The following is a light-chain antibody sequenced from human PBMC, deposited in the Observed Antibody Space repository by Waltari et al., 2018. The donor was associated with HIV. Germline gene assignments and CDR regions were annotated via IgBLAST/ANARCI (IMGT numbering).Light chain of an antibody. J-gene: IGLJ3*02. Sequence: QAVLTQPSSLSASPGASASLTCTLRSGVNVGNERIYWYQQKPGGPPRYLMRYKSASDTQLVSGVPSRFSASTDVPANAGNLVISGLQSEDEADYYCMICYGNIWVFGGGTRLTVL. CDR2: YKSASDT. CDR1: SGVNVGNER. CDR3: MICYGNIWV. V-gene: IGLV5-45*03.